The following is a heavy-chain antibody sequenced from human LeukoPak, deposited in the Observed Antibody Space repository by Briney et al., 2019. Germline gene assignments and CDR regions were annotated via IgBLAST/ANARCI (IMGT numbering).Heavy chain of an antibody. CDR2: IYHSGST. CDR1: GGSINSSNW. J-gene: IGHJ4*02. CDR3: ARRSDFDWLSLYYFDY. V-gene: IGHV4-4*02. Sequence: PSGTLSLTCAVSGGSINSSNWWSWVRQPPGKGLEWIGEIYHSGSTNYNPSLKSRVTISVDKSKNQFSLKLSSVTAADTAVYYCARRSDFDWLSLYYFDYWGQGTLVTVSS. D-gene: IGHD3-9*01.